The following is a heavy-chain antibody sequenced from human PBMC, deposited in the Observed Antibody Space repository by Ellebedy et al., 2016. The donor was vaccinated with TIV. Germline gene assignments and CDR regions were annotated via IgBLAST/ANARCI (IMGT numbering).Heavy chain of an antibody. Sequence: GESLKISXAASGFTFSRYAIHWVRQAPGKGLESIASISGSGDNTYYTDSVKGRFTVSRDNSKNTVYLQMNSLRVEDTAVYYCARIMEPDILSYYYGLDVWGQGTTVTVSS. D-gene: IGHD1-14*01. CDR3: ARIMEPDILSYYYGLDV. J-gene: IGHJ6*02. V-gene: IGHV3-23*01. CDR1: GFTFSRYA. CDR2: ISGSGDNT.